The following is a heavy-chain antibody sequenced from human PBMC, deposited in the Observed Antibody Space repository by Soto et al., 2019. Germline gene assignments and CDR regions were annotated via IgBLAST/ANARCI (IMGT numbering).Heavy chain of an antibody. CDR1: GYTLTELS. Sequence: GASVKVSCKVSGYTLTELSMQWVRQAPGKGLEWMGGFDPEDGETIYAQKFQGRVTMTEDTSTDTAYMELSSLRSEDTAVYYCATLSNDFWSGPNNWFDPWGQGTMVTVYS. CDR3: ATLSNDFWSGPNNWFDP. CDR2: FDPEDGET. J-gene: IGHJ5*02. V-gene: IGHV1-24*01. D-gene: IGHD3-3*01.